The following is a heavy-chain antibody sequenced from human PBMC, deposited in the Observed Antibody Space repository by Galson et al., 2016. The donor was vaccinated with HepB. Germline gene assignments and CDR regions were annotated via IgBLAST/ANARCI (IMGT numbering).Heavy chain of an antibody. V-gene: IGHV4-39*01. CDR3: ARQGDFWSGYYVVYYYGMDV. CDR1: GGSFNSRRYY. Sequence: SETLSLTCSVSGGSFNSRRYYWGWIRQSPGKGLEWIGSIYYNGYTHYNPSLKSRFTISIDTSKNHFSLKLRSVTAADTAVYYCARQGDFWSGYYVVYYYGMDVWGQGTTGIVSS. J-gene: IGHJ6*02. CDR2: IYYNGYT. D-gene: IGHD3-3*01.